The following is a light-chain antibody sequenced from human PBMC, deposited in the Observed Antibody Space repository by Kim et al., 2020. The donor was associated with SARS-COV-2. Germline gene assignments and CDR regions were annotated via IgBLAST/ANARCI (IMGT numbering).Light chain of an antibody. CDR1: QSVSSY. V-gene: IGKV3-11*01. CDR2: DAS. Sequence: EIVLTQSPATLSLSPGERATLSCRASQSVSSYLAWYQQKPGQAPRLLIYDASNRATGIPARFSGSGSGTDFTLTISSLEPEDFAVYYCQQRSRALTFGGGTKVDIK. CDR3: QQRSRALT. J-gene: IGKJ4*01.